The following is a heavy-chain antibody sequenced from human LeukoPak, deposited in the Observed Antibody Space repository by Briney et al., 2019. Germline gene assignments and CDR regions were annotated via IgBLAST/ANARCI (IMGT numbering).Heavy chain of an antibody. J-gene: IGHJ4*02. D-gene: IGHD5-12*01. V-gene: IGHV4-34*01. CDR3: ARGHLDRLYSGYNDY. CDR1: GGSFSGYY. CDR2: INHSGST. Sequence: SETLSLTCAVYGGSFSGYYWSWIRQPPGKGLEWIGEINHSGSTNYNPSLKSRVTISVDTSKNQFSLKLSSVTAADTAVYYCARGHLDRLYSGYNDYWGQGTLVTVSS.